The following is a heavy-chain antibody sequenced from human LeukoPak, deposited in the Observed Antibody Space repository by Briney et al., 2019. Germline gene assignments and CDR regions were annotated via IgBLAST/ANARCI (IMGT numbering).Heavy chain of an antibody. V-gene: IGHV4-4*07. D-gene: IGHD5-18*01. Sequence: SETLSLTCTVSGGSISTYYCSWIRQPAGKGLEWIGRIYTSGSTSYNSSLKSRVTMSVDTSKNQFSLKLSSVTAADTAVYYCARDVGGYNYGYSLDYGVQGTLVSVSS. CDR2: IYTSGST. CDR3: ARDVGGYNYGYSLDY. J-gene: IGHJ4*02. CDR1: GGSISTYY.